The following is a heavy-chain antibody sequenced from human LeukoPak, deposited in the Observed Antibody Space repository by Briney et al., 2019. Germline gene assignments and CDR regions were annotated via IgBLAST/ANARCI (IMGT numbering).Heavy chain of an antibody. J-gene: IGHJ3*02. D-gene: IGHD1-26*01. V-gene: IGHV4-59*01. CDR2: IYYSGST. CDR3: ASHGSSGSYPIDAFDI. Sequence: SETLSLTCTVSGGAISSYYRSWLRQPPGKGLEWIGYIYYSGSTNYNPSLKSRVTISVDTSKNQFSLKLSSVTAADTAVYYCASHGSSGSYPIDAFDIWGQGTMVTVSS. CDR1: GGAISSYY.